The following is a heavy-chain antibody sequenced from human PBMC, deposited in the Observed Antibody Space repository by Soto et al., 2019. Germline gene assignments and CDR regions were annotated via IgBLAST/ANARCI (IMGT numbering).Heavy chain of an antibody. CDR3: ARCGYSSSWNAFDI. J-gene: IGHJ3*02. D-gene: IGHD6-13*01. CDR2: ISSSSSYT. Sequence: PGGSLRLSCAASGFTFSDYYMSWIRQAPGKGLEWVSYISSSSSYTNYADSVKGRFTISRDNAKNSLYLQMNSLRAEDTAVYYCARCGYSSSWNAFDIWGQGTMVTVSS. V-gene: IGHV3-11*06. CDR1: GFTFSDYY.